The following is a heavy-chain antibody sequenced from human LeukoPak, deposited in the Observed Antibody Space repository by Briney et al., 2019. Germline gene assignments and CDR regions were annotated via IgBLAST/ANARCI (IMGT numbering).Heavy chain of an antibody. Sequence: PGGSLRLSCAASGFTFDDYAIHWVRQAPGKGLEWVSSISWNRISIDYADSVKGRFSISRDNAKNSLYLQMNSLRAEDTALYYCSKDRQPYTSGYYSFDNWGQGTLVTVSS. CDR1: GFTFDDYA. V-gene: IGHV3-9*01. CDR2: ISWNRISI. D-gene: IGHD3-22*01. J-gene: IGHJ4*02. CDR3: SKDRQPYTSGYYSFDN.